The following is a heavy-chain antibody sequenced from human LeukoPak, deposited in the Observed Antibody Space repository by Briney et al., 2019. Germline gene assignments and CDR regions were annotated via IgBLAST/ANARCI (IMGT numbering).Heavy chain of an antibody. D-gene: IGHD6-19*01. V-gene: IGHV4-34*01. J-gene: IGHJ4*02. CDR3: ARADSGIDY. CDR1: GGSFSGYY. Sequence: PSETLSLTCAVYGGSFSGYYWSWIRQPPGKGLEWIGEINHSGSTNYNPSLKSRVTISVDTSKNQFSLKLSSVTAADTAVYYCARADSGIDYWGQGTLVTVSS. CDR2: INHSGST.